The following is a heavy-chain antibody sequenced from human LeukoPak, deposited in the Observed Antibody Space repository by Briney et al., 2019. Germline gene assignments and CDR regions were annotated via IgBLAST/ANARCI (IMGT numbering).Heavy chain of an antibody. J-gene: IGHJ4*02. CDR1: GFTLSSYA. CDR2: ISYHARDQ. CDR3: AAQPCSGGVCYLDY. V-gene: IGHV3-30*04. Sequence: GGSLRLSCAASGFTLSSYAMHWVRQAPGKGLEWVTVISYHARDQFYADSVKGRFTVSRDNSKNTLYLQTNSLRAEDSAVYYCAAQPCSGGVCYLDYWGQGTLVTVSS. D-gene: IGHD2-8*02.